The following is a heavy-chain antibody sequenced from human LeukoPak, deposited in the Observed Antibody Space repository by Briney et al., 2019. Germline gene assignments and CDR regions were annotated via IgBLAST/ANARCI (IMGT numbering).Heavy chain of an antibody. V-gene: IGHV1-8*03. D-gene: IGHD6-19*01. CDR1: GYTFTSYD. Sequence: GASVKVSCKASGYTFTSYDINWVRQATGQGLEWMGWMNPNSGNTGYAQKFQGRVTITRNTSISTAYMELSSLRSEDTAVYYCARGGIAVAPYYWYFDLWGRGTLVTVSS. J-gene: IGHJ2*01. CDR2: MNPNSGNT. CDR3: ARGGIAVAPYYWYFDL.